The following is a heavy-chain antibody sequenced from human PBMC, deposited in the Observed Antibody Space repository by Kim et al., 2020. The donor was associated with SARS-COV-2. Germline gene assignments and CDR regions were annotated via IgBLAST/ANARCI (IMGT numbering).Heavy chain of an antibody. Sequence: SETLSLTCTVSGGSISSSSYYWGWIRQPPGKGLEWIGSIYYSGSTYYNPSLKSRVTISVDTSKNQFSLKLSSVTAADTAVYYCARKDYYGSGSFDYWGQGTLVTVSS. J-gene: IGHJ4*02. CDR2: IYYSGST. CDR3: ARKDYYGSGSFDY. D-gene: IGHD3-10*01. CDR1: GGSISSSSYY. V-gene: IGHV4-39*01.